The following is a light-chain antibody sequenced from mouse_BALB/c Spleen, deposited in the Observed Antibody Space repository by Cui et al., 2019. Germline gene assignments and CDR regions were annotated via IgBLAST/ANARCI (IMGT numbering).Light chain of an antibody. CDR1: ENIYSN. J-gene: IGKJ1*01. Sequence: DIQMTQSPAYLSVSVGETVTITCRASENIYSNLAWYQQKQGKSPQLLVYAATNLADGVPSRFSGSGSGTQYSLKINSLQSEDFGSYYCQHFWGTPRTFGGGTKLEIK. CDR2: AAT. V-gene: IGKV12-46*01. CDR3: QHFWGTPRT.